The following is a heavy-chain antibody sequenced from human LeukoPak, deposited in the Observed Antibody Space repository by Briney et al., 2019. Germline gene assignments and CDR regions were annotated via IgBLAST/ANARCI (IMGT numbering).Heavy chain of an antibody. V-gene: IGHV3-74*01. CDR3: AALEGGYSYSSIRH. CDR2: IKNDGSST. Sequence: GGSLRLSCAASGFTFSSHWMHWVRQAPGKGQVWVSRIKNDGSSTGYADSVKGRFTISRDNAKNTLYLQMTSLRAEDTAVYYCAALEGGYSYSSIRHWGQGTLVTVSS. D-gene: IGHD5-12*01. CDR1: GFTFSSHW. J-gene: IGHJ4*02.